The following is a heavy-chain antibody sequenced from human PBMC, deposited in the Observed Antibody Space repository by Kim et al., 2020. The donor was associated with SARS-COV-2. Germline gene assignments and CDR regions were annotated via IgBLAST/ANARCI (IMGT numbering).Heavy chain of an antibody. Sequence: YSPSRKSRVNISVDTSKNLFSLKLSSVTAADTAVYYCARHYGSLSGGMDVWGQGTTVTVSS. J-gene: IGHJ6*02. CDR3: ARHYGSLSGGMDV. V-gene: IGHV4-39*01. D-gene: IGHD3-10*01.